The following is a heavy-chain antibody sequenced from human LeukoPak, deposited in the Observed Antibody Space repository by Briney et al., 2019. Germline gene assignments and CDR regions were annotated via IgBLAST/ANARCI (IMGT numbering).Heavy chain of an antibody. J-gene: IGHJ1*01. CDR3: AKTDRGCGDCGLFQH. V-gene: IGHV4-39*01. D-gene: IGHD2-21*02. CDR1: GGSISSSSYY. CDR2: IYYSGST. Sequence: SETLSLTCTVSGGSISSSSYYWGWIRQPPGKGLEWIGSIYYSGSTYYNPFLKSRVTISVDTSKNQFSLKLSSVTAADTAVYYCAKTDRGCGDCGLFQHWGQGTLVTVSS.